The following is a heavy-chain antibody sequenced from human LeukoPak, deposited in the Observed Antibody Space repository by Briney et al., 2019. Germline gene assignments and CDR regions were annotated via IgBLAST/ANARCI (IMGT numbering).Heavy chain of an antibody. CDR1: GFTFSSYW. CDR3: ARDFYASGSFDY. J-gene: IGHJ4*02. Sequence: GGSLRLSCAASGFTFSSYWMNWVRQAPGKGLEWVANIKQDGSQEYYAESVKGRFTISRDNAKNSLFLQMNSLRAEDTAVYYCARDFYASGSFDYWGQGTLVTVSS. D-gene: IGHD3-10*01. V-gene: IGHV3-7*01. CDR2: IKQDGSQE.